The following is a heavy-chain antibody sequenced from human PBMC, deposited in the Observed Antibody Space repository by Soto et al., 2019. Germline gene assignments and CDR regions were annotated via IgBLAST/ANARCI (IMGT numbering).Heavy chain of an antibody. CDR1: GGSVSSGSYY. J-gene: IGHJ4*02. CDR2: IYYSGST. V-gene: IGHV4-61*01. CDR3: ARVFRDYYDSSGYPDY. Sequence: SETLSLTCTVSGGSVSSGSYYWSWIRQPPGKGLEWIGYIYYSGSTNYNPSLKSRVTISVDTSKNQFSLKLSSVTAADTAVYYCARVFRDYYDSSGYPDYWGQGTLVTVSS. D-gene: IGHD3-22*01.